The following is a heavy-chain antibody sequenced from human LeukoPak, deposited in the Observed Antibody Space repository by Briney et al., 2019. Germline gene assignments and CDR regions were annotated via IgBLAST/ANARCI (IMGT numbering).Heavy chain of an antibody. CDR2: IYSSGNT. D-gene: IGHD7-27*01. J-gene: IGHJ4*02. V-gene: IGHV4-59*01. CDR3: AREDANWGDFDS. CDR1: GGSTSSYY. Sequence: SETLFLTCTVSGGSTSSYYWSWIRQPPGRGLEWIGYIYSSGNTNYNPSLKSRVTISLDTSKNQFSLKLSSMAAADTAVYYCAREDANWGDFDSWGQGTLVTVSS.